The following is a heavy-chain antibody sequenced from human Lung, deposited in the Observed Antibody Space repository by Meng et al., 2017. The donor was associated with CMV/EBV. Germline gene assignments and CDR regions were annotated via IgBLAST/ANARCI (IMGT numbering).Heavy chain of an antibody. CDR1: GFTLSSSS. V-gene: IGHV3-23*03. D-gene: IGHD6-19*01. J-gene: IGHJ4*02. Sequence: SCAASGFTLSSSSMSWVRQAPGKGVEWVAFIYSGDSSTSYADSVKGRFTISRDNSKNTLYLQMNSQRAEDTAVYYCAKVRSGWYYDFWGQGTVVTVSS. CDR2: IYSGDSST. CDR3: AKVRSGWYYDF.